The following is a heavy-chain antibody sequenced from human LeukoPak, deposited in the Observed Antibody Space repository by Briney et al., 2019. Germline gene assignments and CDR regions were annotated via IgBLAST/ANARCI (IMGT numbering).Heavy chain of an antibody. CDR1: GDSVSSNSAA. CDR2: TYYRSKWYS. CDR3: SRFRDSTPVATDAFDV. V-gene: IGHV6-1*01. D-gene: IGHD4-23*01. J-gene: IGHJ3*01. Sequence: SQTLSLTCAISGDSVSSNSAAWNWIRQSPSRGLEWLARTYYRSKWYSDYAASVKSRITINPDTSKNQFSLQLNSETPEDTAVYYCSRFRDSTPVATDAFDVWGQGTRVTVAS.